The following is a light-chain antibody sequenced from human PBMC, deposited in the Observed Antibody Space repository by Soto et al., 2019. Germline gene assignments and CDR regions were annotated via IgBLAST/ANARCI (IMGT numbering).Light chain of an antibody. J-gene: IGKJ2*01. CDR2: KAS. CDR3: QEDHYYSYT. CDR1: QSIDTW. V-gene: IGKV1-5*03. Sequence: DIQITQSPSTLSASVGDRVTITCRASQSIDTWLAWYQQKPGKAPKVLIYKASRLQSGVPSRFSGSGPGTEFTLTISGLQPDDFATYYCQEDHYYSYTFGQGTDLEIK.